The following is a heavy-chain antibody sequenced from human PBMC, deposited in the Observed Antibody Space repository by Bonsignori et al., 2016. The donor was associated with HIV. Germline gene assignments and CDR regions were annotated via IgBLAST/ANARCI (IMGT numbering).Heavy chain of an antibody. CDR3: AREGYYDYVWGSYRSYYFDY. V-gene: IGHV1-18*01. J-gene: IGHJ4*02. Sequence: VRQMPGKGLEWMGWISAYNGNTNYAQKLQGRVTMTTDTSTSTAYMELRSLRSDDTAVYYCAREGYYDYVWGSYRSYYFDYWGQGTLVTVSS. D-gene: IGHD3-16*02. CDR2: ISAYNGNT.